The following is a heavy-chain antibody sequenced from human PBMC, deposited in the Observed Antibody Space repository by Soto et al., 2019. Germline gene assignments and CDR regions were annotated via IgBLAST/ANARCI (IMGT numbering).Heavy chain of an antibody. J-gene: IGHJ4*02. CDR3: ARDWSSSGFDY. CDR2: IYSGGST. V-gene: IGHV3-53*01. D-gene: IGHD6-19*01. Sequence: PGGSLRLSCAASGFTVSSNYMSWVRQAPGKGLEWVSVIYSGGSTYYADSVKGRFTISRDNSKNTLYLQMNSLRAEDTAVYYCARDWSSSGFDYWGQGTLVTVSS. CDR1: GFTVSSNY.